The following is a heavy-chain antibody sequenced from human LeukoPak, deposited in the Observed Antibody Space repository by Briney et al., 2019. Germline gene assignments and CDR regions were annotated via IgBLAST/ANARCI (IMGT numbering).Heavy chain of an antibody. D-gene: IGHD1-7*01. CDR1: GYTFTSYA. CDR2: INAGNGNT. V-gene: IGHV1-3*01. CDR3: ARGGLNWNYVESGDY. Sequence: ASVKVSCKASGYTFTSYAMHWVRQAPGQRLEWMGWINAGNGNTKYSQKFQGRVTITRDTSASTAYMELSSLRSEDTAVYYCARGGLNWNYVESGDYWGQGTLVTVSS. J-gene: IGHJ4*02.